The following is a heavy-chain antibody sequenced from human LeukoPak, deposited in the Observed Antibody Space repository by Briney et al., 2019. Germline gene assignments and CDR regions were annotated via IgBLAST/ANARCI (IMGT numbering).Heavy chain of an antibody. D-gene: IGHD3-22*01. CDR1: GFTFSSYW. Sequence: GGSLRLSCAASGFTFSSYWMHWVRQAPGKGLVWVSRINSDGSSTSYADSVKGRFTISRDNAKNTLYLQVNSLRAEDTAVYYCARAEAYYYDSSGYYPDYWGQGTLVTVSS. CDR3: ARAEAYYYDSSGYYPDY. J-gene: IGHJ4*02. CDR2: INSDGSST. V-gene: IGHV3-74*01.